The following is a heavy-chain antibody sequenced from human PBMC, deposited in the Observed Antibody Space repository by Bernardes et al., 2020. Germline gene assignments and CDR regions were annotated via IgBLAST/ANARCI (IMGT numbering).Heavy chain of an antibody. V-gene: IGHV4-61*01. D-gene: IGHD6-13*01. CDR2: IYYSGST. CDR1: GGSVSSGSYY. Sequence: SETLSLTCTVSGGSVSSGSYYWSWIRQPPGKGLEWIGYIYYSGSTNYNPSLKSRVTISVDTSKNQFSLKLSSVTAADTAVYYCARDGLTRGDSSSWYEGRYFDYWGQGTLVTVSS. J-gene: IGHJ4*02. CDR3: ARDGLTRGDSSSWYEGRYFDY.